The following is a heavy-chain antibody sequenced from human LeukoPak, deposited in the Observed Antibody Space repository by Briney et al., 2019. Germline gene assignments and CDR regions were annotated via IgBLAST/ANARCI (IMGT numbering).Heavy chain of an antibody. CDR2: IYPGHSDT. V-gene: IGHV5-51*01. CDR1: GYSFSTYW. J-gene: IGHJ5*02. CDR3: ARAPLDSSGNHWGVWFDP. Sequence: GESLKISCKGSGYSFSTYWIGWVRQMPGKGLEWMGIIYPGHSDTKYSPSFQGQVTMSADRSINTAYLQWSSLKASDTAIYYCARAPLDSSGNHWGVWFDPWGQGTLVTVSS. D-gene: IGHD3-22*01.